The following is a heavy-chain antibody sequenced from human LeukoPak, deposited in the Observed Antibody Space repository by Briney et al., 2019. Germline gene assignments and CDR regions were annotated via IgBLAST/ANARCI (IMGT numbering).Heavy chain of an antibody. CDR2: IGPYNGNT. CDR1: GYTFTSYG. D-gene: IGHD3-10*01. V-gene: IGHV1-18*01. CDR3: ARDQDSLVRGVIGY. Sequence: VASVKVSCKASGYTFTSYGISWVRQAPGQGLEWMGWIGPYNGNTKYAQNLQGRVTMTTDTSTSTAYMELGSLGSDDTAVYYCARDQDSLVRGVIGYWGQGTLVTVSS. J-gene: IGHJ4*02.